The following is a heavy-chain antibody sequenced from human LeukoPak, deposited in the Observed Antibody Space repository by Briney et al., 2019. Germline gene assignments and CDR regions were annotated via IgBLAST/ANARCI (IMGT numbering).Heavy chain of an antibody. Sequence: ASVKVSCKASGYTFTSYYMHWVRQAPGQGLEWMGIINPSGGSTSYAQKFQGRVTMTRDTSTRTVYMELSSLRSEDTAVYYCERSTVTLIDYWGQGTLVTVSS. CDR2: INPSGGST. J-gene: IGHJ4*02. CDR1: GYTFTSYY. V-gene: IGHV1-46*01. D-gene: IGHD4-17*01. CDR3: ERSTVTLIDY.